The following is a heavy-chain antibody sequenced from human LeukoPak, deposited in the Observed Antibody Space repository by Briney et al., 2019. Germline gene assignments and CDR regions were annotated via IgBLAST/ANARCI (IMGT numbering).Heavy chain of an antibody. D-gene: IGHD3-3*01. Sequence: GGSLRLSCAASGFTVSSNYMSWVRQAPGKGLEWVSVIYSGGSTYYADSGKGRFTISRDNSKNTLYLQINSLRAEDTAVYYCARERFVYDFWSGYYETPADYYYYGMDVWGQGTTVTVSS. V-gene: IGHV3-53*01. CDR3: ARERFVYDFWSGYYETPADYYYYGMDV. CDR2: IYSGGST. CDR1: GFTVSSNY. J-gene: IGHJ6*02.